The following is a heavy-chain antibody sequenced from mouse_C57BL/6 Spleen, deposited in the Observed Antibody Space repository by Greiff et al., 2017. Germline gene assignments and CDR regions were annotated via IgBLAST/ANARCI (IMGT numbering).Heavy chain of an antibody. CDR3: ARSLYDYDGNYFDY. V-gene: IGHV3-1*01. Sequence: EVKLQESGPGMVKPSQSLSLTCTVTGYSITSGYDWHWIRHFPGNKLEWMGYISYSGSTNYNPSLKSRISITHDTSKNHFFLKLNSVTTEDTATYYCARSLYDYDGNYFDYWGQGTTLTVSS. J-gene: IGHJ2*01. D-gene: IGHD2-4*01. CDR2: ISYSGST. CDR1: GYSITSGYD.